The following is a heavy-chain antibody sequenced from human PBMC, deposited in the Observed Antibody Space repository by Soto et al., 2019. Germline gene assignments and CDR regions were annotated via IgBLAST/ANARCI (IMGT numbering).Heavy chain of an antibody. CDR2: ITHIGST. D-gene: IGHD3-3*01. CDR3: ARGGRNYDFWKP. Sequence: SETLSLTCAVYGGSFSGYYWSWIRQPPGQGLEWIGEITHIGSTNYNPSLKSRVTTSVDTSKNQFSLKLSSVTAADTAVYYCARGGRNYDFWKPWGQGTLVTVS. CDR1: GGSFSGYY. V-gene: IGHV4-34*01. J-gene: IGHJ5*02.